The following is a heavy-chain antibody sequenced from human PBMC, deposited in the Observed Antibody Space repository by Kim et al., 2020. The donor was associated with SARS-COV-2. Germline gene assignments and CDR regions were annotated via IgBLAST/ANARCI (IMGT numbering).Heavy chain of an antibody. Sequence: GGSLRLSCSASGFTFSNYAMSWVRQAPGKGLEWVSVISRTGADTYYADSVEGRFTISRDNSRNTLYLQMHSLIAEETALLYCAKGASSLLADCSDIWGRG. CDR2: ISRTGADT. V-gene: IGHV3-23*01. J-gene: IGHJ3*02. CDR1: GFTFSNYA. D-gene: IGHD2-21*01. CDR3: AKGASSLLADCSDI.